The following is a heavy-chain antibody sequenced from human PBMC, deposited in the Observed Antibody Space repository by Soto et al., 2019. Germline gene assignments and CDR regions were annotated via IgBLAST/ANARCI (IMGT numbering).Heavy chain of an antibody. D-gene: IGHD3-10*01. J-gene: IGHJ6*02. V-gene: IGHV3-9*01. CDR1: GFTFDDYA. CDR2: ISWNSGSI. CDR3: ANSRNYYGSGSYWFYYGMDV. Sequence: PGGSLRLSCAASGFTFDDYAMHWVRQAPGKGLEWVSGISWNSGSIGYADSVKGRFTISRGNSKNSLYLQMNSLRAEDTAVYYCANSRNYYGSGSYWFYYGMDVWGQGTTVTVSS.